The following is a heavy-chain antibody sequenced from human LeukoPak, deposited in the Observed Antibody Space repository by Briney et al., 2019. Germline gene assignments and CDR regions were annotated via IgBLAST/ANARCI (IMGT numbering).Heavy chain of an antibody. Sequence: SETLSLTCAVYGGSFSGYYWSWIRQPPGKGLEWIGEINHSGSTNYNPSLKSRVTVSVDTSKNQFSLKLSSVTAADTAVYYCASVTYYYDSSGYYPDAFDIWGQGTMVTVSS. J-gene: IGHJ3*02. CDR1: GGSFSGYY. CDR2: INHSGST. D-gene: IGHD3-22*01. V-gene: IGHV4-34*01. CDR3: ASVTYYYDSSGYYPDAFDI.